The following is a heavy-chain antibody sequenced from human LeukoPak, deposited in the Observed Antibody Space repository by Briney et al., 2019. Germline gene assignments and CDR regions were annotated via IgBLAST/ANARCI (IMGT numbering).Heavy chain of an antibody. CDR3: ARGLRIINGLDV. D-gene: IGHD2-15*01. Sequence: GASVKVSCKASGYTLRDYYIYWVRQAPGQGLEWLGWLNPHSGGTNYAQKFQGRVTLTSDTSISPAYMELSLLTSDDTAIYYCARGLRIINGLDVWGQGTTVIVSS. CDR1: GYTLRDYY. V-gene: IGHV1-2*02. J-gene: IGHJ6*02. CDR2: LNPHSGGT.